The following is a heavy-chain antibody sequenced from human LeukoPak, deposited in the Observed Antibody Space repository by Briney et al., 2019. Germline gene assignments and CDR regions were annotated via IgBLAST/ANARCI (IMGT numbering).Heavy chain of an antibody. D-gene: IGHD6-6*01. CDR2: ISTYNGNT. CDR1: GYTFTSYS. CDR3: AKDRWRDGSSSFDN. Sequence: ASVKVSCKASGYTFTSYSINWVRQAPGEGLEWMGWISTYNGNTNYAQKLQGRVTMTTDTSTSTAYMELWSLRSDDTAVYYCAKDRWRDGSSSFDNWGQGTLVTVSS. V-gene: IGHV1-18*01. J-gene: IGHJ4*02.